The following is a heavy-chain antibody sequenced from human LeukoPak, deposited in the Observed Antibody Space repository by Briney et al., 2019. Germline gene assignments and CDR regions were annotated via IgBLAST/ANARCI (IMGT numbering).Heavy chain of an antibody. CDR2: IYPGDSDT. J-gene: IGHJ4*02. V-gene: IGHV5-51*01. Sequence: GEPLNISCKGSGYSFTNYWIAWVRQKPGKGLEWVGIIYPGDSDTRYSPSFQGQVTTSAHKSNSTADLQWSSRKASDTAMYYCARRAMTTPYFEYWGQGTLVTVSS. D-gene: IGHD4-11*01. CDR1: GYSFTNYW. CDR3: ARRAMTTPYFEY.